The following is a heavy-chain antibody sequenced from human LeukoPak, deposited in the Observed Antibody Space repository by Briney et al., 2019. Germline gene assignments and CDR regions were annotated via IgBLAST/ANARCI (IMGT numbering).Heavy chain of an antibody. CDR1: GGSISNYY. CDR3: ARGEQQLVQGIDY. J-gene: IGHJ4*02. Sequence: PSEALSLTCTVSGGSISNYYWIWIRQPPWKGLEWIGYIYYSGNTNYNPSLKSRVTISLDTSKNQFSLKLSSVTAADTAVYYCARGEQQLVQGIDYWGQGTLVTVSS. V-gene: IGHV4-59*12. D-gene: IGHD6-13*01. CDR2: IYYSGNT.